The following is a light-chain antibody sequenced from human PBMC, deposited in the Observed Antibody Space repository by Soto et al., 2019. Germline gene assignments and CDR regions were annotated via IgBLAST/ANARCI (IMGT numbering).Light chain of an antibody. CDR3: QQSFTTPS. CDR1: QTVSGY. CDR2: ATS. Sequence: DIQMTQSPSSLSASVGDRINITCRASQTVSGYLNWYQQKPGTVPKLLIYATSNLQSGVPSRFSGRGFGTDFTLTISSLQPEDFATYYCQQSFTTPSFGQGTRLEIK. J-gene: IGKJ5*01. V-gene: IGKV1-39*01.